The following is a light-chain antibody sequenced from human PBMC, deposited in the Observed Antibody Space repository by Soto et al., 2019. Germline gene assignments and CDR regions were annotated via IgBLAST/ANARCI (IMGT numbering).Light chain of an antibody. CDR2: QGT. V-gene: IGLV3-1*01. J-gene: IGLJ2*01. CDR3: QVWDSSTVI. CDR1: RLGDKY. Sequence: SYELTQPPSVSVSPGQTASITCSGDRLGDKYPCWYQQKPGQSPVVVISQGTERPSGIPERFSGSNSGNTATLTISGTQAMDEADYYCQVWDSSTVIFGGGTQLTVL.